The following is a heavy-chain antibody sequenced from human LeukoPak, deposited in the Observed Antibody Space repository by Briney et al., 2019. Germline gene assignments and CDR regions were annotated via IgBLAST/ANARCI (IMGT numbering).Heavy chain of an antibody. CDR2: IKQDGSEK. D-gene: IGHD2/OR15-2a*01. CDR1: GFTFSTYT. V-gene: IGHV3-7*03. CDR3: AKGRIGFDS. J-gene: IGHJ5*01. Sequence: GGSLRLSCAVSGFTFSTYTMNWVRQAPGKGLEWVANIKQDGSEKYYVDSVKGRFTISRDNAKKSLYLEMSTLRAEDTAVYYCAKGRIGFDSWGQGTLVTVSS.